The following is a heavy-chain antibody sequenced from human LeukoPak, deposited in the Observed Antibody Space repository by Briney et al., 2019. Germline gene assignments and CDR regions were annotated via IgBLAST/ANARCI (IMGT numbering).Heavy chain of an antibody. J-gene: IGHJ4*02. D-gene: IGHD3-10*01. CDR2: IYYSGST. CDR3: ASMRVRGVIITGAIDY. Sequence: SETLSLTCTVSGGSISSGDYYWSWIRQPPGKGLEWIGYIYYSGSTYYNPSLKSRVTISVDTSKNQFSLKLSSVTAADTAVPHCASMRVRGVIITGAIDYWSQATLVTVPS. CDR1: GGSISSGDYY. V-gene: IGHV4-30-4*08.